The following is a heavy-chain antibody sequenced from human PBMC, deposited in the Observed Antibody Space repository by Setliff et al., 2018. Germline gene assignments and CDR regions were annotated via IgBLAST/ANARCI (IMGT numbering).Heavy chain of an antibody. CDR2: TIPMFGSA. V-gene: IGHV1-69*05. CDR3: VREGVDSRSSTDYRYYMDV. CDR1: GGTFSSYG. J-gene: IGHJ6*03. D-gene: IGHD3-22*01. Sequence: SVKVSCKASGGTFSSYGISWVRQAPGQGLEWMGGTIPMFGSANYAQKFQGRVTIITDESTSTAFMQLSSLRSEDTAVYYCVREGVDSRSSTDYRYYMDVWGKGTTVTVSS.